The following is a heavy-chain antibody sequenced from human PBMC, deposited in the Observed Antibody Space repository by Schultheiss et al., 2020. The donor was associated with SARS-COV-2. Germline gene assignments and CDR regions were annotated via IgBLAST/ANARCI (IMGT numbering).Heavy chain of an antibody. V-gene: IGHV3-33*01. CDR3: ARDRVQFQVVDAFDI. D-gene: IGHD2-15*01. CDR1: GFTFSSYG. CDR2: IWYDGSNK. Sequence: SLKISCAASGFTFSSYGMHWVRQAPGKGLEWVAVIWYDGSNKYYADSVKGRFTISRDNSKNTLYLQMNSLRAEDTAVYYCARDRVQFQVVDAFDIWGQGTMVTVSS. J-gene: IGHJ3*02.